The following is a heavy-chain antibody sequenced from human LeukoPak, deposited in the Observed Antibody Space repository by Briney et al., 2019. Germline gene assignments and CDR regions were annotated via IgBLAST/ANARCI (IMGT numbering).Heavy chain of an antibody. CDR3: ARGLGEPAFDY. V-gene: IGHV4-59*01. D-gene: IGHD3-10*01. Sequence: SETLSLTCTVSGGSISSYYWSWIRQPPGKGLEWIGYIYYSGSTNYNPSLKSRVTISVDTSKNQFSLKLSSVTAADTAVYYCARGLGEPAFDYWGQGTLVTVSS. J-gene: IGHJ4*02. CDR2: IYYSGST. CDR1: GGSISSYY.